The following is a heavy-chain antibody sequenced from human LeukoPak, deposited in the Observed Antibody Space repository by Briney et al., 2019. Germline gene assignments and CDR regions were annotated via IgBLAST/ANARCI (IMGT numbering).Heavy chain of an antibody. Sequence: GGSLILSCAASGFTFSGSPILWVRQASGKGLEWVGRIRSKADNYATAYAASVHGRCTISRDDSKSTAYLQLNSLKTEDTAVYYCTQSNYWGQGALVTVSS. CDR2: IRSKADNYAT. V-gene: IGHV3-73*01. J-gene: IGHJ4*02. CDR1: GFTFSGSP. CDR3: TQSNY.